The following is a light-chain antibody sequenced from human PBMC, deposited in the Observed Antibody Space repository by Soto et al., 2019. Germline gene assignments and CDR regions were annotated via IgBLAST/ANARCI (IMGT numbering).Light chain of an antibody. J-gene: IGKJ2*01. CDR2: DAS. Sequence: EVIMTQSPATLSMSAGERATLSCWASQSISSNLAWYQQKPGQAPRLLIYDASKRATGIPARFSGSGSGTEFTLTISSLQSEDFAVYYCQQYNNWPLYTFGQGTKLEIK. CDR3: QQYNNWPLYT. CDR1: QSISSN. V-gene: IGKV3-15*01.